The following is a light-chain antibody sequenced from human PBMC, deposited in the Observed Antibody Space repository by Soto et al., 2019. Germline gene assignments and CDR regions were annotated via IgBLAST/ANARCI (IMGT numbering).Light chain of an antibody. Sequence: DIQMTQSPSTLSASVGDRVTITCRASQSISSWLAWYQQKRGKAPKLLIFDASSLGSGVPSRFSGSGSGTEFNLTISSLQPDDFATYYCQQYNGYSRTFGQGTKVDIK. CDR2: DAS. CDR3: QQYNGYSRT. J-gene: IGKJ1*01. CDR1: QSISSW. V-gene: IGKV1-5*01.